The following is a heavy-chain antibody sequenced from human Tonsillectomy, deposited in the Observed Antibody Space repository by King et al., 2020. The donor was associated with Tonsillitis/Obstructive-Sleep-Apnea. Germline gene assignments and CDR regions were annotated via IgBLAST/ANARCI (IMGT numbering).Heavy chain of an antibody. CDR2: INSDGSST. CDR1: GFTFSSYW. J-gene: IGHJ6*02. D-gene: IGHD4-11*01. Sequence: VQLVESGGGLVQPGGSLRLSCAASGFTFSSYWMHWVRQAPGKGLVWVSRINSDGSSTSYADSVKGRFTISRDNAKNTLYLQMNSLRAEDTAVYYCARDIVDYSTPGADGMDVWGQGTPVTVSS. V-gene: IGHV3-74*01. CDR3: ARDIVDYSTPGADGMDV.